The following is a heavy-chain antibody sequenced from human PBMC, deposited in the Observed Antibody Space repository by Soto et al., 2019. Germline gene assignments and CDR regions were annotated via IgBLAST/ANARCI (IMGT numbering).Heavy chain of an antibody. J-gene: IGHJ4*02. Sequence: GGSLRLSCAASGFTVDDYAMHWVRQAPGKGLEWVSGISWNSGSIGYADSVKGRFTISRDNAKNSLYLQMNSLRAEDTALYYCAKDILIAVAGTGFDYWGQGTLVTVSS. CDR2: ISWNSGSI. V-gene: IGHV3-9*01. CDR1: GFTVDDYA. D-gene: IGHD6-19*01. CDR3: AKDILIAVAGTGFDY.